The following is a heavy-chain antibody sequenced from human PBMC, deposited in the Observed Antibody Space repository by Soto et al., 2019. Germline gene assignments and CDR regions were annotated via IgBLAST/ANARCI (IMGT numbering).Heavy chain of an antibody. Sequence: ESGGGVVQPGRSLRLSCAASGFTFNRYGMHWVRQAPGKGLEWVAVIWNDGSSEYYADSVKGRFTISRDNSKNTLFLQMNSLRAEDTAVYYCARGVDYFDYWGQGTLVTVSS. J-gene: IGHJ4*02. CDR2: IWNDGSSE. CDR1: GFTFNRYG. V-gene: IGHV3-33*01. CDR3: ARGVDYFDY.